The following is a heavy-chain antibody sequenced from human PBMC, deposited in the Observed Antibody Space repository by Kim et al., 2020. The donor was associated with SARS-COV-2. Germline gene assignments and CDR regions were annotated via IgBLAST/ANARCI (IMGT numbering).Heavy chain of an antibody. Sequence: GGSLRLSCAASGFTFSSYGMHWVRQAPGKGLEWVAVIWYDGSNKYYADSVKGRFTISRDNSKNTLYLQMNSLRAEDTAVYYCARGRDGYNSALDYWGQGTLVTVSS. CDR2: IWYDGSNK. V-gene: IGHV3-33*01. CDR3: ARGRDGYNSALDY. CDR1: GFTFSSYG. J-gene: IGHJ4*02. D-gene: IGHD5-12*01.